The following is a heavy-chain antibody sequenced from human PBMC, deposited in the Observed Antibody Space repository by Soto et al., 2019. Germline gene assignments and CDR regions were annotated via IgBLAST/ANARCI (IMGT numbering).Heavy chain of an antibody. CDR3: ARGQFWRSSFDY. CDR1: GGSISSGAYY. CDR2: IYYSGST. D-gene: IGHD6-13*01. V-gene: IGHV4-31*03. Sequence: SETLSLTCTVSGGSISSGAYYWSWIRQHPGKGLEWIGYIYYSGSTYYNPSLKSRVTISVDTSKNQFSLKLSSVTAADTAVYYCARGQFWRSSFDYWGQGTLVTVSS. J-gene: IGHJ4*02.